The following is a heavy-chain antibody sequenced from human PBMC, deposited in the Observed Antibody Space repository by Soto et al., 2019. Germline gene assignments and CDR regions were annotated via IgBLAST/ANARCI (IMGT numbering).Heavy chain of an antibody. CDR2: VSGSGDRT. V-gene: IGHV3-23*01. Sequence: EVKLLESGGGLVQPGGSLRLSCAATGYTFSNYAIIWVRQAPGKGPEAVSSVSGSGDRTYYADSVKGRFTISRDNSKNTVYLQMNSLRVEDTAVYYCAKGSSAAMYYWYGMDVWGQGTSVTVSS. CDR3: AKGSSAAMYYWYGMDV. D-gene: IGHD2-8*01. J-gene: IGHJ6*02. CDR1: GYTFSNYA.